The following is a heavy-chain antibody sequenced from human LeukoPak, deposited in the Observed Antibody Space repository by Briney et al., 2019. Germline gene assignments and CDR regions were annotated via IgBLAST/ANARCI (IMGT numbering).Heavy chain of an antibody. CDR2: INTDGSST. D-gene: IGHD7-27*01. CDR3: AREITTNGGRYFDY. Sequence: GGSLRLSCAASGFTFSSYAMSWVRQAPGKGLVWVSRINTDGSSTNYADSVKGRFTMSRDNAKNTLYLQMNSLRAEDTAVYSCAREITTNGGRYFDYWGQGTLVTVSS. V-gene: IGHV3-74*01. J-gene: IGHJ4*02. CDR1: GFTFSSYA.